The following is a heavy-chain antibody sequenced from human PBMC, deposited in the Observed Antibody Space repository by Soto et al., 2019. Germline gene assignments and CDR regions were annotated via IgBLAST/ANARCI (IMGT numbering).Heavy chain of an antibody. CDR2: MNPNSGNT. CDR1: GYTFTGYY. CDR3: ARGTILTGFGY. D-gene: IGHD3-9*01. V-gene: IGHV1-8*02. Sequence: ASVKVSCKASGYTFTGYYMHWVRQAPGQGLEWMGWMNPNSGNTGYAQKFQGRVTMTRNTSISTAYMELSSLRSEDTAVYYCARGTILTGFGYWGQGTLVTVSS. J-gene: IGHJ4*02.